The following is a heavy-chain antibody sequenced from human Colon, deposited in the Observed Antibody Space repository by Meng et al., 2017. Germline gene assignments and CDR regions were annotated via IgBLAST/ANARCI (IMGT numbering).Heavy chain of an antibody. CDR2: INAGNGDT. CDR3: ARWANALDD. CDR1: GYNFTRFA. J-gene: IGHJ4*02. D-gene: IGHD2-2*01. V-gene: IGHV1-3*01. Sequence: QGQLGQSGAEVKKPGASVKVSCKASGYNFTRFALHWVRQAPGQRLEWMGWINAGNGDTKYSQKFQGRLTITRDTSASTAYLELRSLTSEDTTVYYCARWANALDDWGQGTLVTVSS.